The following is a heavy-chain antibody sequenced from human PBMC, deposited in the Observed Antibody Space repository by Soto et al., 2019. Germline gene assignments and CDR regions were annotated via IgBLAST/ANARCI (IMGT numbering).Heavy chain of an antibody. CDR2: IYYSGST. J-gene: IGHJ5*02. V-gene: IGHV4-59*01. CDR1: GGSISSYY. CDR3: ARGKRMVRGVIVNSWFDP. D-gene: IGHD3-10*01. Sequence: PSETLSLTCTVSGGSISSYYWSWIRQPPGKGLEWIGYIYYSGSTNYNPSLKSRVTMSVDTSKNQFSLKLSSVTAADTAVYYCARGKRMVRGVIVNSWFDPWGQGTLVTVSS.